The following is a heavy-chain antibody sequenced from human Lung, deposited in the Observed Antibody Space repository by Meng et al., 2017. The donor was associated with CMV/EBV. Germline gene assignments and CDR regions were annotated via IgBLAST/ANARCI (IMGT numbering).Heavy chain of an antibody. CDR2: ISSSSGYI. CDR1: GFTFSRYT. D-gene: IGHD3-3*01. V-gene: IGHV3-21*01. CDR3: ARDRVPEPPLEWPQLWGENF. J-gene: IGHJ4*02. Sequence: GGSXRLXCAASGFTFSRYTMNWVRQAPGKGPEWVSSISSSSGYIYYADSVKGRFTISRDNAKNSLFLQMRSLRAEDTAVYYCARDRVPEPPLEWPQLWGENFWGQGXLVTVSS.